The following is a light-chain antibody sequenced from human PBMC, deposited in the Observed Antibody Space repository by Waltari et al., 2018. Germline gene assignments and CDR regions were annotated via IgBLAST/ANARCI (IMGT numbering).Light chain of an antibody. Sequence: ETVMTKSPATLSASPGESATLSCRASQSVTSNLAWYQQKPGQAPRLLIYGASTRATGIPARFSGSGSATEFTLTISSLQSEDFAVYYCQHYNNWPRTFGQGTKVEIK. CDR3: QHYNNWPRT. J-gene: IGKJ1*01. CDR1: QSVTSN. CDR2: GAS. V-gene: IGKV3-15*01.